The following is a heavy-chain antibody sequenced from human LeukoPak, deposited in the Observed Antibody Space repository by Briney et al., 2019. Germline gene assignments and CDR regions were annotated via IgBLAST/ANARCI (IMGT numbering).Heavy chain of an antibody. D-gene: IGHD6-13*01. J-gene: IGHJ6*03. CDR1: GFTFSSYS. Sequence: GGSLRLSCAASGFTFSSYSMNWVRQAPGKGLEWVSCISSSSSYIYYADSVKGRFTISRDNAKNSLYLQMNSLRAEDTAVYYCARERGGGYSSSWYSLYYYYMDVWGKGTTVTISS. V-gene: IGHV3-21*01. CDR3: ARERGGGYSSSWYSLYYYYMDV. CDR2: ISSSSSYI.